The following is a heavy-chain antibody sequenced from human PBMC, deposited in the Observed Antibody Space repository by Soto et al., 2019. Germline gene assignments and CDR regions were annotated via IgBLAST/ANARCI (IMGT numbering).Heavy chain of an antibody. Sequence: PGGSLRLSCAASGFTFSSYAMSWVHQAPGKGLEWVSAISGSGGSTYYADSVKGRFTISRDNSKNTLYLQMNSLRTEDTAVYYCAKGARASSNRYYYYYGMDVWGQGTTVTVSS. J-gene: IGHJ6*02. V-gene: IGHV3-23*01. CDR2: ISGSGGST. D-gene: IGHD2-15*01. CDR1: GFTFSSYA. CDR3: AKGARASSNRYYYYYGMDV.